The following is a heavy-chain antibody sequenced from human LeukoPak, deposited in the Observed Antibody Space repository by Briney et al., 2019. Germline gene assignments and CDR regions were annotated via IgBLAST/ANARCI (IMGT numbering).Heavy chain of an antibody. CDR1: GGSISSGGYY. Sequence: SETLSLTCTVSGGSISSGGYYWSWIRQPPGKGLEWIGYIYHSGSTYYNPSLKSRVTISVDRSKDQFSLKLSSVTAADTAVYYCARVSSVLSSGWYVSPNGIFDYWGQGTLVTVSS. CDR2: IYHSGST. D-gene: IGHD6-19*01. V-gene: IGHV4-30-2*01. CDR3: ARVSSVLSSGWYVSPNGIFDY. J-gene: IGHJ4*02.